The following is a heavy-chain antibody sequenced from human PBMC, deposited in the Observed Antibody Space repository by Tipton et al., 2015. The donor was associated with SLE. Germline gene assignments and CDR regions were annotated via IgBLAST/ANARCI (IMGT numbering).Heavy chain of an antibody. J-gene: IGHJ6*02. CDR1: GGSISTYY. CDR2: ISYSGST. CDR3: ATSRQQQLVPPDV. D-gene: IGHD6-13*01. Sequence: TLSLTCTVSGGSISTYYWSWIRQPPGRGLVWLGYISYSGSTNYNPSHKSRVTISVDTSKNQFSLKLTSVTAADTAVYYCATSRQQQLVPPDVWGQGTTVTVSS. V-gene: IGHV4-59*08.